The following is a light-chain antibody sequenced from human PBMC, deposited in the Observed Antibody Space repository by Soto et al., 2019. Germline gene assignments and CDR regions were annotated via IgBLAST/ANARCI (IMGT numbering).Light chain of an antibody. V-gene: IGKV1-5*01. CDR2: DVS. CDR1: QSISNY. Sequence: DMQMTESPSSLCASVGDRVTITCRASQSISNYLNWYHQKKGKAPKLVIYDVSSLESGVPSRFSGSVSGTEFNLTISSLQTDDFATYYCQQYDSYWGTFGQGTKVDIK. J-gene: IGKJ1*01. CDR3: QQYDSYWGT.